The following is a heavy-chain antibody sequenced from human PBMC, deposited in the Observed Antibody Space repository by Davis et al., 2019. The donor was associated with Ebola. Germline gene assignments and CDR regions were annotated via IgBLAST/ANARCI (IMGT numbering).Heavy chain of an antibody. V-gene: IGHV3-30*04. J-gene: IGHJ6*02. D-gene: IGHD3-22*01. CDR2: ISYDGSNK. CDR1: GFTFSSYA. CDR3: ARGPPTHYDSSGYYYYYYGMDV. Sequence: PGGSLRLSCAASGFTFSSYAMHWVRQAPGKGLEWVAVISYDGSNKYYADSVKGRFTISRDNSKNTLYLQMNSLRAEDSAVYYCARGPPTHYDSSGYYYYYYGMDVWGQGTTVTVSS.